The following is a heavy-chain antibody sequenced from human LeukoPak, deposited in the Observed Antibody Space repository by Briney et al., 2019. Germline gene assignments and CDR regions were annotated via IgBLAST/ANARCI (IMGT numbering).Heavy chain of an antibody. CDR1: GFTFSSYE. CDR2: ISSSGSTI. D-gene: IGHD2-2*01. J-gene: IGHJ5*02. V-gene: IGHV3-48*03. CDR3: ARDDCSSISCYHNWFDP. Sequence: GGSLRLSCAASGFTFSSYEMNWVRQAPGKGLEWVSYISSSGSTIYCADSVKGRFTISRDNAKNSLYLQMNSLRAEDTAVYYCARDDCSSISCYHNWFDPWGQGTLVTVSS.